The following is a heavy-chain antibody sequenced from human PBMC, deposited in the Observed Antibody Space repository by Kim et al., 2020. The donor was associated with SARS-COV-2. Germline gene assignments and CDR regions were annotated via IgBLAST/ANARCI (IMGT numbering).Heavy chain of an antibody. Sequence: SETLSLTCAVYGGSFSGYYWSWIRQPPGKGLEWIGEINHSGSTNYNPSLKSRVTISVDTSKNQFSLKLSSVTAADTAVYYCASRPSGYPTDYWGQGTLVT. J-gene: IGHJ4*02. CDR3: ASRPSGYPTDY. D-gene: IGHD3-3*01. CDR1: GGSFSGYY. V-gene: IGHV4-34*01. CDR2: INHSGST.